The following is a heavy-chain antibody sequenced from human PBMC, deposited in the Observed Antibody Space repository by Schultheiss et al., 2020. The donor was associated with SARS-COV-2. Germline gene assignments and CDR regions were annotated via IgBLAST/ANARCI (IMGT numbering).Heavy chain of an antibody. J-gene: IGHJ4*02. D-gene: IGHD4-17*01. CDR1: GFTFSSYG. Sequence: GGSLRLSCTASGFTFSSYGMHWVSQAPGKGLEWVAVISYDGSNKYYADSVKGRFTISRDNSKNTLYLQMNSLRVEDTAVYYCARDSDYGDYVIDYWGQGTLVTVSS. CDR3: ARDSDYGDYVIDY. V-gene: IGHV3-30*03. CDR2: ISYDGSNK.